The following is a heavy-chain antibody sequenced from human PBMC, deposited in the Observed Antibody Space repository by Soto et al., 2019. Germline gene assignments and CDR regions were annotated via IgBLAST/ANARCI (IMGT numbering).Heavy chain of an antibody. CDR2: INSDGSST. CDR1: GFTFSGYW. J-gene: IGHJ4*02. V-gene: IGHV3-74*01. Sequence: GGSLRLSCAASGFTFSGYWMHWVRQAPGKGLVWVSRINSDGSSTSYADSVKGRFTISRDNAKNTLYLQMSSLRAEDTAVYYCARDHKKGSPLDYWGQGTLVTVSS. D-gene: IGHD6-13*01. CDR3: ARDHKKGSPLDY.